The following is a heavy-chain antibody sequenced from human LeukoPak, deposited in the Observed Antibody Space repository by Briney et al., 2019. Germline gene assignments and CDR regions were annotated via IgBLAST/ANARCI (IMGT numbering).Heavy chain of an antibody. CDR3: TRKYLHLDAFDI. D-gene: IGHD2-2*01. CDR1: GGSFGGYY. J-gene: IGHJ3*02. V-gene: IGHV4-34*01. Sequence: SETLSLTCEGNGGSFGGYYWAWIRQPPGKGLEWIGEINHTGRASYNPSLKSRVTISVDTAKKQFSLKLKSVTAADTAFYDCTRKYLHLDAFDIWGQGTMVTVSS. CDR2: INHTGRA.